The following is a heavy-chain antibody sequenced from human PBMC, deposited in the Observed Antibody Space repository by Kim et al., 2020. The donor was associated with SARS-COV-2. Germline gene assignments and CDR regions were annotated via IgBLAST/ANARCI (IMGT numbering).Heavy chain of an antibody. Sequence: AESVKGRFTISRDNSKNTLYLQMNSLRAEDTAVYYCAKVLEAVAGSGGFDYWGQGTLVTVSS. J-gene: IGHJ4*02. V-gene: IGHV3-23*01. D-gene: IGHD6-19*01. CDR3: AKVLEAVAGSGGFDY.